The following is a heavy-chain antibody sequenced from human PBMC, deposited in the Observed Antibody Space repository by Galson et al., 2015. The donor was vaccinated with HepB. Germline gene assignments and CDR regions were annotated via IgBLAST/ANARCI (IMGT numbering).Heavy chain of an antibody. CDR2: ISGDTAKI. CDR1: GFTFSTYA. CDR3: AKGGNGDSRYFDY. J-gene: IGHJ4*02. D-gene: IGHD3-10*01. Sequence: SLRLSCAASGFTFSTYAMNWVRQAPGKGLEWVSVISGDTAKIFHADSVKGRFTIPRDNSMNTVYLQMERLRAEDTAVYYCAKGGNGDSRYFDYWGQGSLVTVSS. V-gene: IGHV3-23*01.